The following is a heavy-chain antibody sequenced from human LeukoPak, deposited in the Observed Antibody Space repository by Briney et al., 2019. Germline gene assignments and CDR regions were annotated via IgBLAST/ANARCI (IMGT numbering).Heavy chain of an antibody. CDR1: GFTFSSYS. CDR2: ISSSGGYI. Sequence: SGGSLRLSCAASGFTFSSYSMNWVRQSPGKGLEWVSSISSSGGYIYYADSVKGRFTISRDNAKNSLYLQMNSLRAEDTAVYYCARELISSTSLDYWGQGTLVTVSS. J-gene: IGHJ4*02. CDR3: ARELISSTSLDY. V-gene: IGHV3-21*01. D-gene: IGHD2-15*01.